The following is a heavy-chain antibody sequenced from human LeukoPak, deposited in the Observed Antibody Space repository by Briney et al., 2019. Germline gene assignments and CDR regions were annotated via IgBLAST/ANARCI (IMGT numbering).Heavy chain of an antibody. CDR1: GFTLTSYG. J-gene: IGHJ4*02. Sequence: GGSLRLSCAASGFTLTSYGMNWVRQAPGKGLEWVSSISSGSGYIYYADSQKGRFTISRDNPKNSLYLQMNSLRAEDTAVYYCARGPWASFDYWGQGTLVTVSS. CDR2: ISSGSGYI. CDR3: ARGPWASFDY. D-gene: IGHD3-16*01. V-gene: IGHV3-21*01.